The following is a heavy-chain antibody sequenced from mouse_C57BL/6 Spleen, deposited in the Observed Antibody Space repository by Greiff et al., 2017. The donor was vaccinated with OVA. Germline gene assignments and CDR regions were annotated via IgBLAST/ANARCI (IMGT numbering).Heavy chain of an antibody. J-gene: IGHJ1*03. CDR2: ISYDGSN. CDR3: ARGLRSWYFDV. Sequence: EVKLQESGPGLVKPSQSLSLTCSVTGYSITSGYYWNWIRQFPGNKLEWMGYISYDGSNNYNPSLKNRISITRDTSKNQFFLKLNSVTTEDTATYYCARGLRSWYFDVWGTGTTVTVSS. V-gene: IGHV3-6*01. CDR1: GYSITSGYY. D-gene: IGHD1-1*01.